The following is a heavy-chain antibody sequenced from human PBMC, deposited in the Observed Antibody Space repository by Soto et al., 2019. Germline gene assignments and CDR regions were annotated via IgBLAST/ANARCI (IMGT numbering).Heavy chain of an antibody. V-gene: IGHV1-2*04. CDR1: GDSFNDYY. D-gene: IGHD1-26*01. Sequence: QVQLVQSGAEVRKPGASVTVSCRSSGDSFNDYYIHWVRQAPGQGFEWMGWINPNGGVTKYAQKFQCWVSMTSDTSIRTVYIQLSRLRSDDTAVYYCARESGGATATLDYYYFYMDVWGTGTTVTVSS. CDR3: ARESGGATATLDYYYFYMDV. J-gene: IGHJ6*03. CDR2: INPNGGVT.